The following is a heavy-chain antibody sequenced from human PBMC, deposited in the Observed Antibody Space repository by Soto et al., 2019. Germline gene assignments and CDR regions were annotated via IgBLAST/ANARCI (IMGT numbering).Heavy chain of an antibody. CDR1: GFTFSSYG. V-gene: IGHV3-30*18. CDR2: ISYDGSNK. D-gene: IGHD1-26*01. J-gene: IGHJ6*02. CDR3: AKDVVVGATTGLGDYYYYYGMDV. Sequence: QVQLVESGGGVVQPGRSLRLSCAASGFTFSSYGMHWVRQAPGKGLEWVAVISYDGSNKYYADSVKGRFTISRDNSKNTLYLKMNSLRAEDTDVYYCAKDVVVGATTGLGDYYYYYGMDVWGQGPTVTVSS.